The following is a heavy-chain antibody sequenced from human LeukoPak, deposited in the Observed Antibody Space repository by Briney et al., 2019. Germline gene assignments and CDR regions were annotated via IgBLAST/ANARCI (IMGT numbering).Heavy chain of an antibody. CDR1: GXGFTSYW. Sequence: GESLKISCKGSGXGFTSYWIGWVRQMPGKGLEWMGIVYPGDSNTRYSPSFQGQVTFSADKSINTAYLQWSSLKASDTAMYYCARHVGMSTITAFDIWGQGTMVTVSS. V-gene: IGHV5-51*01. J-gene: IGHJ3*02. CDR2: VYPGDSNT. D-gene: IGHD5-24*01. CDR3: ARHVGMSTITAFDI.